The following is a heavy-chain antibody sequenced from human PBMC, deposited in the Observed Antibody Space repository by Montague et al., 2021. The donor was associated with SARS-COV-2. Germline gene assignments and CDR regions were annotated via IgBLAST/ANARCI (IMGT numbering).Heavy chain of an antibody. CDR3: ASDGRFGELDY. V-gene: IGHV3-48*03. CDR2: ISSSGSTI. J-gene: IGHJ4*02. Sequence: SLRLSCAASGFTFRTYEMNWVRQAPGKGLEWVSYISSSGSTIYYVDSVKGRFTISRDNAKNSLYLQLNSLRAEDTAVYYCASDGRFGELDYWGQGTLVTVST. D-gene: IGHD3-10*01. CDR1: GFTFRTYE.